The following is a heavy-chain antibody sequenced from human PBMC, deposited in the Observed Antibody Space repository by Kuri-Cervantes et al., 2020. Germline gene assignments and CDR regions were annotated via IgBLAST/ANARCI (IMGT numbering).Heavy chain of an antibody. V-gene: IGHV3-53*05. J-gene: IGHJ6*02. D-gene: IGHD3-10*01. Sequence: LSLTCAASGFTVSSNYMSWVRQAPGKGLEWVSVIYSGGSTYYADSVKGRFTISRDNSKNTLYLQMNSLRAEDTAVYYCARELQDYYYYGMDVWGQGTTVTVSS. CDR2: IYSGGST. CDR3: ARELQDYYYYGMDV. CDR1: GFTVSSNY.